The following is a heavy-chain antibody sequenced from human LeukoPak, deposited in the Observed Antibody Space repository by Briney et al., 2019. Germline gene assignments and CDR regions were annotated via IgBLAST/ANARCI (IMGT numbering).Heavy chain of an antibody. V-gene: IGHV4-34*01. CDR3: ARDVAYYYGSGSYLPTLDY. CDR1: GGSFSGYY. CDR2: INHSGST. D-gene: IGHD3-10*01. J-gene: IGHJ4*02. Sequence: PSETLSLTCAVYGGSFSGYYWSWIRQPPGKGLEWIGEINHSGSTNYNPSLKSRVTISVDTSKNQFSLKLSSVTAADTAVYYCARDVAYYYGSGSYLPTLDYWGQGTLVTVSS.